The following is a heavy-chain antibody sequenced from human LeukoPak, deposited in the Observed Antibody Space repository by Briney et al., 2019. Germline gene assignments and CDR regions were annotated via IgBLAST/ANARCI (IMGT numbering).Heavy chain of an antibody. CDR3: ARGGRGYSYGYSFDY. CDR2: IRYDGNDK. V-gene: IGHV3-30*02. CDR1: GFTFSYYG. Sequence: GGSLRLSCAASGFTFSYYGMHWVRQAPGKGLEWVAFIRYDGNDKFYADSVKGRFAISRDTSRNTLYLQMNSLRAEDMAVYYCARGGRGYSYGYSFDYWGQGTLVTVSS. D-gene: IGHD5-18*01. J-gene: IGHJ4*02.